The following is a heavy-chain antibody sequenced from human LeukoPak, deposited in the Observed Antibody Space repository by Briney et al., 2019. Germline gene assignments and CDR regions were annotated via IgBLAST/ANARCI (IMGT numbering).Heavy chain of an antibody. J-gene: IGHJ4*02. V-gene: IGHV3-30*14. CDR1: GFTFSSYA. Sequence: GGSLRLSCAASGFTFSSYAMHWVRQAPGKGLEWVAVVPSDGSRKYYADSVKGRFTISRDNSKNTLYLQMNSLRDEDTAVYYCARNYGSGSFYNCWGQGTLVTVSS. D-gene: IGHD3-10*01. CDR3: ARNYGSGSFYNC. CDR2: VPSDGSRK.